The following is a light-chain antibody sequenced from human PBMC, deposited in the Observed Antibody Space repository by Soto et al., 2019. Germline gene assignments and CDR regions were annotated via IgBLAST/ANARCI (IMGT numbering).Light chain of an antibody. J-gene: IGLJ3*02. Sequence: QSVLTQPPSASGTPGQRVTNSCAGSISNIGGNPVNWYQQLPGTAPKLLIYNNNQRPSVVPDRFSGSKSGTSASLAISGLQSEDEADYYCAAWHDSLNGPVFGGGTKLTVL. V-gene: IGLV1-44*01. CDR2: NNN. CDR3: AAWHDSLNGPV. CDR1: ISNIGGNP.